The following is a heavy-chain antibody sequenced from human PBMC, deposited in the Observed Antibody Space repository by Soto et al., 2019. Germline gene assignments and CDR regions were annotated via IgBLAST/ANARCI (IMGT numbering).Heavy chain of an antibody. D-gene: IGHD5-12*01. J-gene: IGHJ4*02. Sequence: GGSLRLSCAASGFTFSSYWMSWVRQAPGKGLEWVANIKQDGSEKYYVDSVKGRFTISRDNAKNLLYLQMSSLRVEDTAVYYCAREYSGYETPRENDYWGQGTLVTVSS. CDR2: IKQDGSEK. V-gene: IGHV3-7*03. CDR3: AREYSGYETPRENDY. CDR1: GFTFSSYW.